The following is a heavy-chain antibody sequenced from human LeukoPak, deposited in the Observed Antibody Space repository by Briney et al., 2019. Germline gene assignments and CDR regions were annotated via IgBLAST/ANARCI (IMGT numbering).Heavy chain of an antibody. D-gene: IGHD7-27*01. CDR3: ARNGRGLGIGPPFDP. V-gene: IGHV1-46*01. CDR2: ISPSGGST. Sequence: ASVKVSCKAFGYTFTSNYMHWARQAPGQGPEWMGIISPSGGSTTYAQKFQGRVTITTDKSTSTAYMELSSLRSEDTAVYYCARNGRGLGIGPPFDPWGQGTLVTVSS. CDR1: GYTFTSNY. J-gene: IGHJ5*02.